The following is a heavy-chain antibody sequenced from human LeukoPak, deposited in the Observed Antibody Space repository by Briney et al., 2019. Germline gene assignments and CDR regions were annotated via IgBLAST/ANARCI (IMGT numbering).Heavy chain of an antibody. D-gene: IGHD6-13*01. CDR2: IKSKNDGGTT. CDR3: TAHSTTWPYYGMDV. J-gene: IGHJ6*02. V-gene: IGHV3-15*01. CDR1: GFTFSNAR. Sequence: GGSLRLSCAASGFTFSNARMSWVPQAPGKGLEWVGRIKSKNDGGTTDYAAPVKGRFPISRDDSKNTLYLQMNSLKTEDTAVYFCTAHSTTWPYYGMDVWGQGTTVTVSS.